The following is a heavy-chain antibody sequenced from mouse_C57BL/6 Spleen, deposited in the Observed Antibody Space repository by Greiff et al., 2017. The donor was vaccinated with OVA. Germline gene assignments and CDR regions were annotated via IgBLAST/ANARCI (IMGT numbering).Heavy chain of an antibody. V-gene: IGHV1-80*01. D-gene: IGHD4-1*01. Sequence: QVQLKQSGAELVKPGASVKISCKASGYAFSSYWMNWVKQRPGKGLEWIGQIYPGDGDTNYNGKFKGKATLTADKSSSTAYMQLSSLTSEDSAVYVCARNDLGPYLDYWGQGTTLTVSS. J-gene: IGHJ2*01. CDR3: ARNDLGPYLDY. CDR1: GYAFSSYW. CDR2: IYPGDGDT.